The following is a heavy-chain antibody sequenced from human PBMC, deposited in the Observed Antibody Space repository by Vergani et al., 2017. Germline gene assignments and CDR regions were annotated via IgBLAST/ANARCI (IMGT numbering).Heavy chain of an antibody. CDR2: ISSSGNYV. D-gene: IGHD3-10*01. CDR1: GFTFGSYS. Sequence: EEHLVESGGGLVKPGGSLRLSCVASGFTFGSYSVNWVRQAPGRGLEWVSSISSSGNYVYYAASVKGRFSISRDNAKNLLSLQMNSLRADDTAVYYCARDHGSGTNRHHYGLDVWGQGTTVTVSS. J-gene: IGHJ6*02. CDR3: ARDHGSGTNRHHYGLDV. V-gene: IGHV3-21*06.